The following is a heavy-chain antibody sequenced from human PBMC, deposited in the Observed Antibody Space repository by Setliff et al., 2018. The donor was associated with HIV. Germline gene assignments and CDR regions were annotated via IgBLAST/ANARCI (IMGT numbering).Heavy chain of an antibody. CDR1: GGSFSDDY. J-gene: IGHJ5*01. CDR3: AKCSGRFGVVTWFDS. V-gene: IGHV4-34*01. D-gene: IGHD3-10*02. CDR2: IDHSGRS. Sequence: PSETLSLTCAVYGGSFSDDYWSWIRQPPGRGMEWIGEIDHSGRSNYNPSLKSLVLMAIDASKSQISLNLTSISAADTAVYYCAKCSGRFGVVTWFDSWGHGMLVTVSS.